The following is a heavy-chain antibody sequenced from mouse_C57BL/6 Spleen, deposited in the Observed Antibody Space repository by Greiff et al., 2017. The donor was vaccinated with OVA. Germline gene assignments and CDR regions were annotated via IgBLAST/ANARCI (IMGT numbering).Heavy chain of an antibody. V-gene: IGHV14-3*01. D-gene: IGHD2-4*01. Sequence: EVQLQQSVAELVRPGASVKLSCTASGFNIKNTYMHWVKQRPEQGLEWIGRIDPANGNSKYAPKFQGKATITADTTSNTAYLQLSSLTSEDTAIYYCDIRGPSYYDRAWFAYWGQGTLVTVSA. CDR3: DIRGPSYYDRAWFAY. CDR2: IDPANGNS. CDR1: GFNIKNTY. J-gene: IGHJ3*01.